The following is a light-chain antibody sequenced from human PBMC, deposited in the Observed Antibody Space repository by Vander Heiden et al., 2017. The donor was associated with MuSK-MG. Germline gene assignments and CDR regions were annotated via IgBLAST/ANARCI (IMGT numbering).Light chain of an antibody. J-gene: IGKJ1*01. CDR3: QQYGSSPWT. V-gene: IGKV3-20*01. CDR1: QSVSSTS. Sequence: EIVLTQSPGTLSLSPGERATLSCRASQSVSSTSLAWYQRKPGQAPRLLIYGASSRATGIPDRFSGSGSGTDFTLTISRLEPEDFVVYYCQQYGSSPWTFGQGTKVEIK. CDR2: GAS.